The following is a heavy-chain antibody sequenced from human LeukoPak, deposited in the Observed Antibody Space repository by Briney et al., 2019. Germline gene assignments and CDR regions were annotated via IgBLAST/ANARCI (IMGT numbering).Heavy chain of an antibody. V-gene: IGHV3-30-3*01. J-gene: IGHJ6*02. CDR3: ARRDDTAMAGYYYCGMDV. Sequence: GGSLRLSCAASGFTFSSYAMHWVRQAPGKGLEWVAVISYDGSNKYYADSVKGRFTISRDNSKNTLYLQMNSLRAEDTAVYYCARRDDTAMAGYYYCGMDVWGQGTTVTVSS. CDR1: GFTFSSYA. CDR2: ISYDGSNK. D-gene: IGHD5-18*01.